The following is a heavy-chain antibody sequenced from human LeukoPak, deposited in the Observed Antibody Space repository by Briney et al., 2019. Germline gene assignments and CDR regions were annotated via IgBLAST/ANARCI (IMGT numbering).Heavy chain of an antibody. CDR1: GFPFSTYA. Sequence: GGSLRLSCAASGFPFSTYAMSWVRQAPGEGLEWVSSIRGSDGSTYYADSVKGRFAISRDNSKNTLYLQMNSLRAEDTAVYYCAKDVYGDYGGLDYWGQGTLVTVSS. D-gene: IGHD4-17*01. V-gene: IGHV3-23*01. CDR2: IRGSDGST. CDR3: AKDVYGDYGGLDY. J-gene: IGHJ4*02.